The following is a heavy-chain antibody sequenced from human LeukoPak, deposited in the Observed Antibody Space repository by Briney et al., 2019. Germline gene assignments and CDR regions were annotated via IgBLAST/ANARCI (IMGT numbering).Heavy chain of an antibody. CDR2: IFYSGSI. CDR3: AKTHSHFPPYFDY. CDR1: GGSISTYNW. D-gene: IGHD4-11*01. V-gene: IGHV4-4*02. Sequence: SETLSLTCAVSGGSISTYNWWSWVRQPPGKGLEWIGEIFYSGSINYNPSLKSRVTLSLDKSKNQFSLQLSSVTVADTAMYYCAKTHSHFPPYFDYWGQGTLVIVSS. J-gene: IGHJ4*02.